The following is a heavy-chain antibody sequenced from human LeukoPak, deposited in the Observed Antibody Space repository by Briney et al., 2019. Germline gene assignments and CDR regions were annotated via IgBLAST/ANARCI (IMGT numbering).Heavy chain of an antibody. J-gene: IGHJ4*02. CDR1: GYIFSSYA. Sequence: ASVKVSCKASGYIFSSYAMHWVRQAPGQRLEWMGWINGGNGNTIYSQEFQGRDTITRDTSASSAYMELSSLRSEDMAVYYCARRGDKAAYDYWGQGTLVTVPS. CDR3: ARRGDKAAYDY. V-gene: IGHV1-3*03. CDR2: INGGNGNT. D-gene: IGHD2-21*01.